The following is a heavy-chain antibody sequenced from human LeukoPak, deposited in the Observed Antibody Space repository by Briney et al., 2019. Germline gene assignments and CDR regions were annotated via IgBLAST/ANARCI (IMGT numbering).Heavy chain of an antibody. Sequence: ASVKVSCKASGYTFTSYGISWVRQAPGQGLERMGWISAYNGNTNYAQKLQGRVTMTTDTSTSTAYMERRSLRSDDTAVYYCARDQGYCSGGSCYYIDYWGQGTLVTVSS. CDR3: ARDQGYCSGGSCYYIDY. CDR2: ISAYNGNT. J-gene: IGHJ4*02. V-gene: IGHV1-18*01. CDR1: GYTFTSYG. D-gene: IGHD2-15*01.